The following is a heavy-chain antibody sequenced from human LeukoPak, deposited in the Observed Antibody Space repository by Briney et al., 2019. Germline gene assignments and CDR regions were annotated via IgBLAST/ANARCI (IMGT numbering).Heavy chain of an antibody. J-gene: IGHJ4*02. V-gene: IGHV3-74*01. CDR1: GFTFSSYS. CDR3: ARGGNWDLYYFDF. Sequence: QSGGSLRLSCAASGFTFSSYSMNWVRQAPGKGLVWVSRINSDGSSTSYADSVKGRFTISRDNSKNTIYLQMNSLRAEDTAVYFCARGGNWDLYYFDFWGQGTLVSVSS. D-gene: IGHD7-27*01. CDR2: INSDGSST.